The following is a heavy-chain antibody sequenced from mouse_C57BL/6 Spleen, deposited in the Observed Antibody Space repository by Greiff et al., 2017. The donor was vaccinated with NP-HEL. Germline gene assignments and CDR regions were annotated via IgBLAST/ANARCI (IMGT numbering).Heavy chain of an antibody. CDR2: ISDGGSYT. D-gene: IGHD2-4*01. J-gene: IGHJ1*03. V-gene: IGHV5-4*01. Sequence: EVQGVESGGGLVKPGGSLKLSCAASGFTFSSYAMSWVRQTPEKRLEWVATISDGGSYTYYPDNVKGRFTISRDNAKNNLYLQMSHLKSEDTAMYYSAREGIRDWYFDVWGTGTTVTVSS. CDR1: GFTFSSYA. CDR3: AREGIRDWYFDV.